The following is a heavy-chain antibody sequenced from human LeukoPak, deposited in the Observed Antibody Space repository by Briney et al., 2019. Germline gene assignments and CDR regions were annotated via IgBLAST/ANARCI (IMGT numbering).Heavy chain of an antibody. Sequence: GGSLRLSCAASGFTFSDYYMSWIRQAPGKGLEWVSYIRSSGSHIYYADSVKGRFTISRDNAKNSLYLQMYSLRAEDTAVYYCARAKNGDYTPLDYGMDVWGQGTTVTVSS. CDR1: GFTFSDYY. J-gene: IGHJ6*02. CDR3: ARAKNGDYTPLDYGMDV. CDR2: IRSSGSHI. V-gene: IGHV3-11*01. D-gene: IGHD4-17*01.